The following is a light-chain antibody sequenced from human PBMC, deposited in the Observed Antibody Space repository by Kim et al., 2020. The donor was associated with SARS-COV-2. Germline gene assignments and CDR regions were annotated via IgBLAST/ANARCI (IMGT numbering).Light chain of an antibody. CDR1: QSITKY. CDR2: GAS. Sequence: DIQMTQSPSSLSASVGDRVTITCRASQSITKYLNWYQQKPGKAPKILIFGASSLESGVPSRFSGGGSGTDFTLTISSLQPEDFATYYCQQGYGFPPYTFGQGTKVEI. CDR3: QQGYGFPPYT. V-gene: IGKV1-39*01. J-gene: IGKJ2*01.